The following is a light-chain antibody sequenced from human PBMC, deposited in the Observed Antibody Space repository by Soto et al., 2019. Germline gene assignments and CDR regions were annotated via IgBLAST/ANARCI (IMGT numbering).Light chain of an antibody. V-gene: IGLV2-14*01. CDR1: GRDIGAYDY. CDR3: SSYTTGYCDV. Sequence: QSALTQPASVSGSPGQSITISCTGSGRDIGAYDYVSWYQQHPGKAPKLIIYGVKNRPSGVSNRFSASKSAFTASLTSSGRQTEDEADYYCSSYTTGYCDVFGPGTKVTVL. CDR2: GVK. J-gene: IGLJ1*01.